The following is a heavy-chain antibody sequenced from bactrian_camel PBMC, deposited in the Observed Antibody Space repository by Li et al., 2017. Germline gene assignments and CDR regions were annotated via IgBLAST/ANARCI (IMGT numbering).Heavy chain of an antibody. D-gene: IGHD7*01. V-gene: IGHV3S54*01. J-gene: IGHJ4*01. CDR3: AAGAEVIPFYVANWCTRDYEYKY. CDR2: TLTGSGIT. CDR1: GSKSSVRS. Sequence: VQLVESGGGSVQAGGSLRLSCAASGSKSSVRSMAWFRQTPGSEREGVAATLTGSGITFHGDSVKGRFTISQDKAKHMLYLQTDSLKTEDTAMYYCAAGAEVIPFYVANWCTRDYEYKYWGQGTQVTVS.